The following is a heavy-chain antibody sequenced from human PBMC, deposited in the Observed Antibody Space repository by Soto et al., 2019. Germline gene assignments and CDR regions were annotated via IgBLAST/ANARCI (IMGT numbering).Heavy chain of an antibody. D-gene: IGHD3-3*01. CDR3: ARHATIFGVVNN. J-gene: IGHJ4*02. CDR2: IYYSGST. V-gene: IGHV4-39*01. CDR1: GGSISSSSYY. Sequence: SETLSLTCTVSGGSISSSSYYWGWIRQPPGKGLEWIGSIYYSGSTYYNPSLKSRVTISVDTSKNQFSLKLSSVTAADTAVYYCARHATIFGVVNNWGQGTLVTSPQ.